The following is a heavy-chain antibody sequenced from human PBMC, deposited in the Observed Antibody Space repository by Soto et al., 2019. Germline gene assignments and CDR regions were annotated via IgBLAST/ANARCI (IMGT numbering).Heavy chain of an antibody. CDR1: GFTFSSYS. D-gene: IGHD3-22*01. V-gene: IGHV3-48*02. Sequence: PGGSLRLSCAASGFTFSSYSMNWVRQAPGKGLEWVSYISSSSSTIYYADSVKGRFTISRDNAKNSLYLQMNSLRDEDTAVYYCAREAPTMIVVVTAYFDYWGQGTLVTVSS. CDR3: AREAPTMIVVVTAYFDY. J-gene: IGHJ4*02. CDR2: ISSSSSTI.